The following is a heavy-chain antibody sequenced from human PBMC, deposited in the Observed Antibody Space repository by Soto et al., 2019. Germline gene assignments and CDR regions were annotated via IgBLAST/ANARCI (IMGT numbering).Heavy chain of an antibody. Sequence: QVQLQQWGAGLLKPSETLSLTCAVYGGSFSGYYWNWVRQPPGKGLEWIGEINHSGSTNYNPSLKSRVTISIDTSKTQFSLKLTSVTAADTAVYYCGTTNYYYAMAVWGQGTTVTVSS. J-gene: IGHJ6*02. V-gene: IGHV4-34*02. CDR3: GTTNYYYAMAV. CDR1: GGSFSGYY. CDR2: INHSGST. D-gene: IGHD1-7*01.